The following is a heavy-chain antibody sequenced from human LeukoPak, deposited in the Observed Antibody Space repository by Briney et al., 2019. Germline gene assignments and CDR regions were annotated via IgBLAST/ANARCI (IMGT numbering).Heavy chain of an antibody. Sequence: GGSLRLSCAASGFTFSSYGMHWVRQAPGKGLDWVAVMSYDGSNKYYADSVKGRLTISRDNSKNTLYLQMNSLRPEDTAVYYCARGLRYSTSWVYYFDYWGQGTLVTVSS. CDR1: GFTFSSYG. CDR3: ARGLRYSTSWVYYFDY. J-gene: IGHJ4*02. D-gene: IGHD6-13*01. CDR2: MSYDGSNK. V-gene: IGHV3-30*03.